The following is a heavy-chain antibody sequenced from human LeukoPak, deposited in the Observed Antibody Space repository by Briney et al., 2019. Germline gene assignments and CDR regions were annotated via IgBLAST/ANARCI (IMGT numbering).Heavy chain of an antibody. D-gene: IGHD6-19*01. CDR2: MNPNSGNT. J-gene: IGHJ4*02. Sequence: ASVKVSCKASGYTFTSYDINWVRQATGQGLEWMGWMNPNSGNTGYAQKFQGRVTITRNTSISTAYMELSSLRSEDTAVYYCAIYSSGWTGPFDYWGQGTLVTVSS. V-gene: IGHV1-8*03. CDR3: AIYSSGWTGPFDY. CDR1: GYTFTSYD.